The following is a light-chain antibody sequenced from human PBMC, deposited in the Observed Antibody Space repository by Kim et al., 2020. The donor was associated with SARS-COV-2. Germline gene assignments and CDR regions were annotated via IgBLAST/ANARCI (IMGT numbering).Light chain of an antibody. CDR3: QQNNSVPRT. CDR1: QGISSS. Sequence: ACVGDRVTISCRASQGISSSLGWDQQKPGKAPELLIYGASNLRGGVSSRFSVGGAVTDFTLTISSLQPEDFATYFCQQNNSVPRTFGQGTKVGIK. CDR2: GAS. V-gene: IGKV1-12*01. J-gene: IGKJ1*01.